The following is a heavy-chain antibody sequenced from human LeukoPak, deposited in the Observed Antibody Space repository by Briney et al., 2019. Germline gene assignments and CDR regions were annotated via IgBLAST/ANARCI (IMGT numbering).Heavy chain of an antibody. CDR1: GFTFSSYD. CDR3: ARAGYCSSTSCYTYYYYGMDV. CDR2: ISYDGSNK. Sequence: GGSLRLSCAASGFTFSSYDMHWVRQAPGKGLEWVAVISYDGSNKYYADSVKGRFTISRDNSKNTLYLQMNSLRAEDTAVYYCARAGYCSSTSCYTYYYYGMDVWGQGTTVTVSS. D-gene: IGHD2-2*02. V-gene: IGHV3-30-3*01. J-gene: IGHJ6*02.